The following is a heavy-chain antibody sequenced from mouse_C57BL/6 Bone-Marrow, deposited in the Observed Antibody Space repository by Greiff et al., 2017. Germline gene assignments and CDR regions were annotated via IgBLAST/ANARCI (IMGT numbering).Heavy chain of an antibody. D-gene: IGHD1-1*01. CDR1: GYSITSDY. CDR2: ISYSGST. J-gene: IGHJ4*01. V-gene: IGHV3-8*01. CDR3: ARSYGSSYDAMDY. Sequence: EVKVVESGPGLAKPSQTLSLTCSVTGYSITSDYWNWIRKFPGHKLEYMGYISYSGSTYYNPSLKSRISITRDTSKNQYYLQLNSVTTEDTATYYCARSYGSSYDAMDYWGQGTSVTVSS.